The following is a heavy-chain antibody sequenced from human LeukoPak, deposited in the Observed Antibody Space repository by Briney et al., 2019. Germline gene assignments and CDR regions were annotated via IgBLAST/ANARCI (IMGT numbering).Heavy chain of an antibody. V-gene: IGHV4-39*01. CDR3: ARLMAAADDY. D-gene: IGHD6-13*01. Sequence: SEPLSLTCTVSGGSISSSSYYWGWIRQPPGKGLEWIGSIYYSGSTYYNPSHKSRVTISVDTSKNQFSLKLSSVTAADTAVYYCARLMAAADDYSGQGTMLSVSS. CDR2: IYYSGST. CDR1: GGSISSSSYY. J-gene: IGHJ4*02.